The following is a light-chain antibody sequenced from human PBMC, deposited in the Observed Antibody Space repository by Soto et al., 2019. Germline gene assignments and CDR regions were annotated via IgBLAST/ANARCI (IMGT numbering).Light chain of an antibody. CDR3: QQRSNWPLT. CDR1: QSVSSY. J-gene: IGKJ3*01. CDR2: DAS. V-gene: IGKV3-11*01. Sequence: EIVLTQSPATLSLSPGERATLSCRASQSVSSYLAWYQQKPGQAPRLLIYDASNRATGIPARFSGSGSGTDFTITISSLEPEDFAVYYCQQRSNWPLTFGPGTNVDIK.